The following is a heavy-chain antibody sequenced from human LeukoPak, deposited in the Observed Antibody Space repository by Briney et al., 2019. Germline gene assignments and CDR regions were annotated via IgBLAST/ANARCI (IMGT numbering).Heavy chain of an antibody. CDR3: ARDWEGPFDI. Sequence: GGSLRLSCAASGFTFSSYGMHWVRQARGKGLEGVAVICFDGSNKYYADSVKGRFTISRHNSKNTLYLQMNSLRAEDTAVYYCARDWEGPFDIWGQGTMVTVSS. CDR2: ICFDGSNK. J-gene: IGHJ3*02. V-gene: IGHV3-33*01. CDR1: GFTFSSYG. D-gene: IGHD1-26*01.